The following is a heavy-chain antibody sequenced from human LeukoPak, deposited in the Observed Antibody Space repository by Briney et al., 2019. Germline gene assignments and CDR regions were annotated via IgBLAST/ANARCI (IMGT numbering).Heavy chain of an antibody. V-gene: IGHV3-23*01. CDR3: AKVPGWYSYGIPPNWFDP. Sequence: GGSLRLSCAASGFTFSSYAMSWVRQAPGKGLEWVSAISGSGGSTYYADSVKGRFTISRDNSKNTLYLQMNSLRAEDTAVYYCAKVPGWYSYGIPPNWFDPWGQGTLVTVSS. CDR2: ISGSGGST. CDR1: GFTFSSYA. D-gene: IGHD5-18*01. J-gene: IGHJ5*02.